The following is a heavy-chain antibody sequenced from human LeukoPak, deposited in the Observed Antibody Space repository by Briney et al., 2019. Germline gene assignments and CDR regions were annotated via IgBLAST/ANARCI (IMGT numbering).Heavy chain of an antibody. Sequence: QPGRSLRLSCAASGFTFSSYAMHWVRQAPGKGLEWVAVISYDGSNKYYADSVKGRFTISRDNSKNTLYLQMNSLRAEDTAVYYCAVYSSSWYAFDYWGQGTLVTVSS. V-gene: IGHV3-30-3*01. CDR2: ISYDGSNK. CDR1: GFTFSSYA. J-gene: IGHJ4*02. D-gene: IGHD6-13*01. CDR3: AVYSSSWYAFDY.